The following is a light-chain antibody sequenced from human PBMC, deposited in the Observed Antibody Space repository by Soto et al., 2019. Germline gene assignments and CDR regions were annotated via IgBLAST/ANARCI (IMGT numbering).Light chain of an antibody. Sequence: QSALSQPRSVSGSPGQSVTISCTGTGSDVGRYNYVSWYQQHPGKAPKVIIFDVSARPSGVPDRFSGSKSGNTASLTISVLQADDEADYYCCSVECTSFFWVFGGGTKLTVL. J-gene: IGLJ3*02. CDR3: CSVECTSFFWV. CDR1: GSDVGRYNY. V-gene: IGLV2-11*01. CDR2: DVS.